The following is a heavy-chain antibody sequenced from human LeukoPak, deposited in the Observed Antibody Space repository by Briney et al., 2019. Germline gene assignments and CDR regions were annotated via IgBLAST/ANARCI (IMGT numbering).Heavy chain of an antibody. Sequence: GRSLRLSCAASGFTFSSYGMHWVRQAPGKGLGWVAVISYDGSNKYYADSVKGRFTISRDNSKNTLYLQMNSLRAEDTAVYYCAKEGVRLQLVSYFDYWGQGTLVTVSS. J-gene: IGHJ4*02. CDR1: GFTFSSYG. CDR2: ISYDGSNK. D-gene: IGHD5-24*01. V-gene: IGHV3-30*18. CDR3: AKEGVRLQLVSYFDY.